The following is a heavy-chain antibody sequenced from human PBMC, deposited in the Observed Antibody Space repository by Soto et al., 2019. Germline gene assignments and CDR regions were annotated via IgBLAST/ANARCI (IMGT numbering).Heavy chain of an antibody. D-gene: IGHD1-1*01. Sequence: ASVQVSCKASGYTFTTYGISWVRQAPGQGLEWMGWISPYNGTTKYAEKFQGEMTMTTDTATSTAYMDLRSLRSDDTAVYYCARDGERDTGLNFYYYLHGMDAWGQGTRVTVS. CDR2: ISPYNGTT. V-gene: IGHV1-18*04. CDR3: ARDGERDTGLNFYYYLHGMDA. J-gene: IGHJ6*02. CDR1: GYTFTTYG.